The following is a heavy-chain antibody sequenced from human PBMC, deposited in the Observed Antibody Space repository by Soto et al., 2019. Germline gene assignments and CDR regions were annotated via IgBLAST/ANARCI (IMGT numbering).Heavy chain of an antibody. Sequence: EVQLVESGGGLVKPGGSLRLSCAASGFTFSNAWMSWVRQAPGKGLEWVGRIKSKTDGGTTDYAAPVKGRFTISRDDSKHTLYLQMNSLKTEDTAVYYCTTEPTYYDFWSGLSYFDYWGQGTLVTVSS. V-gene: IGHV3-15*01. D-gene: IGHD3-3*01. CDR1: GFTFSNAW. J-gene: IGHJ4*02. CDR3: TTEPTYYDFWSGLSYFDY. CDR2: IKSKTDGGTT.